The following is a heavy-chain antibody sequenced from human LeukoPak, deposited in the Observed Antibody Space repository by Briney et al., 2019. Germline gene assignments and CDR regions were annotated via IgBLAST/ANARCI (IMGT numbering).Heavy chain of an antibody. D-gene: IGHD3-22*01. Sequence: GGSLRLSCAASGFTVSSTYMTWVRQAPGKGLEWVSIIYIDGTTYYADSVKGRFTISRDNSKNTLYLQMNSLRVEDTAVYYCAKGGYEYDSSGHNYFDYWGQGTLVTVSS. CDR1: GFTVSSTY. V-gene: IGHV3-66*02. CDR3: AKGGYEYDSSGHNYFDY. CDR2: IYIDGTT. J-gene: IGHJ4*02.